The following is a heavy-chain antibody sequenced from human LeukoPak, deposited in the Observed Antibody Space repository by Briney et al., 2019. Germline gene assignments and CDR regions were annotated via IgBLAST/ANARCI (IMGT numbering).Heavy chain of an antibody. Sequence: HPGGSLRLSCAASGFTFYDYGMTWVRQAPGKGLEWVANIKQDGSEKYYVDSVKDRFTISRDNAKNSLYLQMNSLRAEDTAVYYCARDSDTYTMVRGVSFYFDYWGQGTLVTVSS. CDR1: GFTFYDYG. J-gene: IGHJ4*02. V-gene: IGHV3-7*01. CDR3: ARDSDTYTMVRGVSFYFDY. D-gene: IGHD3-10*01. CDR2: IKQDGSEK.